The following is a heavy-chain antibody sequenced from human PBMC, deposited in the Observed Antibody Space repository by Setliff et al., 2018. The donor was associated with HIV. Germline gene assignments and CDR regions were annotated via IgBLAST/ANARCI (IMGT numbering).Heavy chain of an antibody. J-gene: IGHJ3*02. CDR2: INPKSGGT. CDR1: GYIFTGYY. CDR3: ARLPFITIFGVLNGDDGFDI. D-gene: IGHD3-3*01. Sequence: ASVKVSCKASGYIFTGYYMHRVRQAPGQGPEWLGRINPKSGGTRYAQKFQGRVSMTRDTAISTAYMELSRLRSDDSAVYYCARLPFITIFGVLNGDDGFDIWGQGTMVTVSS. V-gene: IGHV1-2*06.